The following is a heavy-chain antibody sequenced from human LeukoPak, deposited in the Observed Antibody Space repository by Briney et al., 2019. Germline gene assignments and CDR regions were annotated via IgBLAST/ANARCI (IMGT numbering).Heavy chain of an antibody. CDR1: GLTFSSYA. Sequence: GGSLRLSCAASGLTFSSYAMSWVRQAPGKGLEWVSAISGSGGSTHYAVSVRGRFTISRDNSKNTLYLQMSSLRAQDTAVYYCAKSHLQIAAANFDYWGQGTLVAVSS. J-gene: IGHJ4*02. CDR3: AKSHLQIAAANFDY. D-gene: IGHD6-13*01. CDR2: ISGSGGST. V-gene: IGHV3-23*01.